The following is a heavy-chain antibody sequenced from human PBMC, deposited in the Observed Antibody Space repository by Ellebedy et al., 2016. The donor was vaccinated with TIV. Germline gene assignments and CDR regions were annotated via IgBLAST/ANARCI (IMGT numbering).Heavy chain of an antibody. D-gene: IGHD1-1*01. CDR2: IIPLVDVP. CDR1: GYTFTNYY. V-gene: IGHV1-46*01. J-gene: IGHJ3*02. Sequence: ASVKVSCXASGYTFTNYYMHWVRQAPGQGLEWMGRIIPLVDVPNYAQKLQGGVTITADKSTRTAYMELSSLRSEDTAVYYCARRLDRTDAFDIWGQGTMVTVSS. CDR3: ARRLDRTDAFDI.